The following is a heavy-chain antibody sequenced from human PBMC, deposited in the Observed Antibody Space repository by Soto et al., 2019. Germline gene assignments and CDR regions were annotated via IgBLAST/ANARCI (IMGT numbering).Heavy chain of an antibody. CDR2: ISSSSSTI. CDR3: AKDAKPLRYNWHHLDY. J-gene: IGHJ4*02. Sequence: GGSLRLSCAASGFTFSSYSMNCVRQAPGKGLEWVSYISSSSSTIYYADSVKGRFTISRDNAKNSLYLQMNSLRAEDTAVYYCAKDAKPLRYNWHHLDYWGQGTLVTVSS. CDR1: GFTFSSYS. D-gene: IGHD1-20*01. V-gene: IGHV3-48*01.